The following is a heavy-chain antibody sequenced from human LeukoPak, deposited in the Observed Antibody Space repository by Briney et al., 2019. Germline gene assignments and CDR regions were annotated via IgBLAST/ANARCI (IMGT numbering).Heavy chain of an antibody. D-gene: IGHD3-9*01. J-gene: IGHJ4*02. CDR1: GVTFSSYW. CDR2: IKQDGSEK. V-gene: IGHV3-7*03. CDR3: ARDLNDWSPFDY. Sequence: GGSLRLSCAASGVTFSSYWMSWVRQAPGKGLEWVANIKQDGSEKYYVDPVKGRFTISRDNAKNSLYLQMNSLRAEDTAVYYCARDLNDWSPFDYWGQGTLVTVSS.